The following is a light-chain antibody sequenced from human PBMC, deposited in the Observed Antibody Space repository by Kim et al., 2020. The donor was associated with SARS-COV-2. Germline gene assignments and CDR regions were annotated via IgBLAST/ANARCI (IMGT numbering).Light chain of an antibody. CDR1: SGDVGGYNY. CDR3: SSYTSSSTLV. Sequence: QSALTQPASMSGSPEQSITISCTGTSGDVGGYNYVSWYQQHPGKAPKLMIYDVTNRPSGVSNRFSGSKSGNTASLTISGLQAEDEADYYCSSYTSSSTLVFGGGTQLTVL. CDR2: DVT. V-gene: IGLV2-14*03. J-gene: IGLJ2*01.